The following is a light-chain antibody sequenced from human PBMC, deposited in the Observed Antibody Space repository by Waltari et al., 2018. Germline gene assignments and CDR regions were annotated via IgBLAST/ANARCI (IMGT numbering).Light chain of an antibody. CDR3: CSYVRSTWV. J-gene: IGLJ3*02. CDR1: SSDVGKYNL. CDR2: EVS. V-gene: IGLV2-23*02. Sequence: QSALTQPASVSGSPGQSITISCPGTSSDVGKYNLVSWYQQHPGKAPKGIIYEVSKRPSGVSNRFSGSQSGNTASLTISGLQAEDEADYYCCSYVRSTWVFGGGTKLTVL.